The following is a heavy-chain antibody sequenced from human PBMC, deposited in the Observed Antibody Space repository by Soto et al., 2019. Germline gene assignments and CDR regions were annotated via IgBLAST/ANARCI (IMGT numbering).Heavy chain of an antibody. Sequence: GGSLRLSCAASGFTFSSYLMHWVRQAPGKGLVWVSRISSDGSTTSYADSVKGRFTISRDNAKNTLYLQMNSLRAEDTAVYYCARAMTGAFDYWGQGTLVTVSS. CDR3: ARAMTGAFDY. D-gene: IGHD3-9*01. CDR1: GFTFSSYL. CDR2: ISSDGSTT. J-gene: IGHJ4*02. V-gene: IGHV3-74*01.